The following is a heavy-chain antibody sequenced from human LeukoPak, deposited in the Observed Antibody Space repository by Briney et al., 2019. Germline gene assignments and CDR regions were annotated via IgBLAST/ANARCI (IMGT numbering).Heavy chain of an antibody. CDR2: IYSGGRT. Sequence: GGSLRLSCAASGLSVSNNHRNWVRQAPGKGLEWVWVIYSGGRTNVADSVKGRFTISRDNSKNTLYLQMNSLRAEDTAVYYCARDVLGDGFSSFDQWGQGTLVTVSS. V-gene: IGHV3-53*01. CDR3: ARDVLGDGFSSFDQ. J-gene: IGHJ4*02. CDR1: GLSVSNNH. D-gene: IGHD5-24*01.